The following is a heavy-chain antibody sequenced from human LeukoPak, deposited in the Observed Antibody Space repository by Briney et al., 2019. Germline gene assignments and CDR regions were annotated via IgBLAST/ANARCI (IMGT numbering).Heavy chain of an antibody. CDR3: ASGGNVDY. CDR1: GFTFDDYT. D-gene: IGHD4-23*01. V-gene: IGHV3-43*01. J-gene: IGHJ4*02. Sequence: PGGSLRLSCAASGFTFDDYTMHWVRQAPGKGLEWVSLISWDGGSTYYADSVKGRFTISRDNAKNSLYLQMNSLRAEDTAVYYCASGGNVDYWGQGTLVTVSS. CDR2: ISWDGGST.